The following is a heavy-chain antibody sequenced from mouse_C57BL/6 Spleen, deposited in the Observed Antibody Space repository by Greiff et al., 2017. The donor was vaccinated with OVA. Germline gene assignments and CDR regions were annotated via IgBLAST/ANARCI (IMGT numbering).Heavy chain of an antibody. D-gene: IGHD2-5*01. CDR2: IDPSDSYT. Sequence: VQLQQPGAELVMPGASVKLSCKASGYTFTSYWMHWVKQRPGQGLEWIGEIDPSDSYTNYNQKFKGKSTLTVDKSSSTAYMQLSSLTSEDSAVYYCARSGYSNFSMDYWGQGTSVTVSS. J-gene: IGHJ4*01. CDR3: ARSGYSNFSMDY. V-gene: IGHV1-69*01. CDR1: GYTFTSYW.